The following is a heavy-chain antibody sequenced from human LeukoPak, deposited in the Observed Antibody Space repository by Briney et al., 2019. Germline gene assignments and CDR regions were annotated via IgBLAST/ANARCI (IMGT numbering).Heavy chain of an antibody. CDR2: IIPIFGTA. CDR1: GGTFSSYA. D-gene: IGHD5-12*01. Sequence: GASVKVSCKASGGTFSSYAISWVRQAPGQGLEWMGGIIPIFGTANCARKFQGRVTITADESTSTAYMELSSLRSEDTAVYYCARAGHSGYDGARFFDYWGQGTLVTVSS. V-gene: IGHV1-69*13. CDR3: ARAGHSGYDGARFFDY. J-gene: IGHJ4*02.